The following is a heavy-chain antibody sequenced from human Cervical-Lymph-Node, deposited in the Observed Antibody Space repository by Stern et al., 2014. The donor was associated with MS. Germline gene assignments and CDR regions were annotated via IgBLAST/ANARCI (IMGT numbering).Heavy chain of an antibody. V-gene: IGHV1-8*01. CDR2: IDLISDTR. Sequence: QVQLVQSGAEVKKPGASVKVSCKASGYTFSNFDINWVRQATGQGLEWMGRIDLISDTRRSAQKFQGRGTMTRDASISTAYMELSRLRSDDAAVYYCARGREVYMVTSAFDSWGQGTLVTVSS. D-gene: IGHD2-21*02. CDR1: GYTFSNFD. CDR3: ARGREVYMVTSAFDS. J-gene: IGHJ4*02.